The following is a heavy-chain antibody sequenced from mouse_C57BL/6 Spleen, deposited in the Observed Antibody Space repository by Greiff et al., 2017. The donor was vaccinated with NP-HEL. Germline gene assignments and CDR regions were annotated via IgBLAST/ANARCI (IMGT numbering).Heavy chain of an antibody. D-gene: IGHD1-1*01. CDR3: VRHSYYYGSSYFDY. V-gene: IGHV10-1*01. CDR1: GFSFNTYA. CDR2: IRSKSNNYAT. J-gene: IGHJ2*01. Sequence: DVKLVESGGGLVQPKGSLKLSCAASGFSFNTYAMNWVRQAPGKGLEWVARIRSKSNNYATYYADSVKDRFTISRDDSESMLYLQMNNLKTEDTAMYYCVRHSYYYGSSYFDYWGQGTTLTVSS.